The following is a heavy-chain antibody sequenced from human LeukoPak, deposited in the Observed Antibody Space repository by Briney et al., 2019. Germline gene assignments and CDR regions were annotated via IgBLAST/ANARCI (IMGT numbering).Heavy chain of an antibody. CDR3: ARPLYYYDSSGFGAFDI. V-gene: IGHV4-59*08. Sequence: PSETLSLTCTVSGGSSSSYYWSWIRQPPGKGLEWIGYIYYSGSTNYNPSLKSRVTISVDTSKNQFSLKLSSVTAADTAVYYCARPLYYYDSSGFGAFDIWGQGTMVTVSS. J-gene: IGHJ3*02. D-gene: IGHD3-22*01. CDR2: IYYSGST. CDR1: GGSSSSYY.